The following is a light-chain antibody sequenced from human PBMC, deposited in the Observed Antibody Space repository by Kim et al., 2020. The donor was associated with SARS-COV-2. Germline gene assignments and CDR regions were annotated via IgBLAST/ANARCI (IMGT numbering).Light chain of an antibody. J-gene: IGKJ2*01. Sequence: SPGERAPLPCRASQSVSRNYLARYQQKPCQAPRLLIYAASSRATGIPDRFRGSGSQTDFTLTIHGLEPEDFALYYCQQYGTSTGYTFGQGTNLEI. CDR1: QSVSRNY. CDR2: AAS. V-gene: IGKV3-20*01. CDR3: QQYGTSTGYT.